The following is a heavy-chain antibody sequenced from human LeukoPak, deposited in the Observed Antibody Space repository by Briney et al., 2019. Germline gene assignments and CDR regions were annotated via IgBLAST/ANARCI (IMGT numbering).Heavy chain of an antibody. CDR1: GFTFSSYW. CDR2: IKQDGSEK. J-gene: IGHJ4*02. V-gene: IGHV3-7*01. CDR3: ARVHRTTRCFDY. D-gene: IGHD2/OR15-2a*01. Sequence: GGSLRLSCAASGFTFSSYWMSWVRQAPGKGLEGVANIKQDGSEKYYVDSVKGRFTISRDKAKTSLYLQMNSLRAEDTAVYYCARVHRTTRCFDYWGQGTLVTVSS.